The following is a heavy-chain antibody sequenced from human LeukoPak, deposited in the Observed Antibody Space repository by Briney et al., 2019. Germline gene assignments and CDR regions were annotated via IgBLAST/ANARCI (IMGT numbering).Heavy chain of an antibody. D-gene: IGHD1-20*01. Sequence: ASVKVSCKASGYRFTGYYMHWVRQAPGQGLEWMGIINPSGDYTSYAQKFQGRVTMTEDTSTDTAYMELSSLRSEDTAVYYCATSNWNRYYYYYGMDVWGQGTTVTVSS. CDR2: INPSGDYT. V-gene: IGHV1-46*01. J-gene: IGHJ6*02. CDR1: GYRFTGYY. CDR3: ATSNWNRYYYYYGMDV.